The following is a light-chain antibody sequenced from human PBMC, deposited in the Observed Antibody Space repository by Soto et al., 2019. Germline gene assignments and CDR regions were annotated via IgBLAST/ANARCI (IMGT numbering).Light chain of an antibody. CDR1: RSISDW. J-gene: IGKJ1*01. CDR2: DAS. V-gene: IGKV1-5*01. CDR3: LQYSSHSWT. Sequence: ITCRASRSISDWLAWYQQKPGKAPKLLIFDASTLKSGVSSRFSGSGSGTEFTLTITGLQPEDVATYYCLQYSSHSWTFGQGTKVDIK.